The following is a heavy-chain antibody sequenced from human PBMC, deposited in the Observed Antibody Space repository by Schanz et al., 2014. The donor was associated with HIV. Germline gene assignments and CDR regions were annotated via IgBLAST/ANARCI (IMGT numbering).Heavy chain of an antibody. CDR1: GGTFSSFA. CDR2: IIPVFGTR. CDR3: ATGPGLVGAIDY. V-gene: IGHV1-69*01. J-gene: IGHJ4*02. D-gene: IGHD1-26*01. Sequence: QVQLLQSGAEVKKPGSSVKVSCKASGGTFSSFAISWVRQAPGQGLEWMGPIIPVFGTRNYAQRFQGRVTITADDSISTAYMEVSSLRSEDTAVYYCATGPGLVGAIDYWGQGTLVIVSS.